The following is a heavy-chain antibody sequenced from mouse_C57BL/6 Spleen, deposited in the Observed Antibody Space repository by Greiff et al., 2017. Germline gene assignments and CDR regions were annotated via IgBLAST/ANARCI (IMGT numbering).Heavy chain of an antibody. CDR3: ARSTLLITTVVEWYFDV. J-gene: IGHJ1*03. CDR1: GFSLSTSGMG. CDR2: IYWDDDK. Sequence: QVTLKVSGPGILQSSQTLSLTCSFSGFSLSTSGMGVSWIRQPSGKGLEWLAHIYWDDDKRYNPSLKSRLTISKDTSRNQVFLKITRVDTADTATYYCARSTLLITTVVEWYFDVWGTGTTVTVSS. D-gene: IGHD1-1*01. V-gene: IGHV8-12*01.